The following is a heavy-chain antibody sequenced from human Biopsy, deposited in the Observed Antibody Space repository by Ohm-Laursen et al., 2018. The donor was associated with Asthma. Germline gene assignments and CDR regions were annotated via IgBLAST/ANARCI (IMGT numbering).Heavy chain of an antibody. J-gene: IGHJ4*02. CDR1: GGSISSGGYS. CDR3: ARVKDGYNFDY. D-gene: IGHD5-24*01. CDR2: TYHSGST. Sequence: TLSLTCAVSGGSISSGGYSWSWIRQPPGKGLEWIGYTYHSGSTYYNPSLKSRVTISVDRSKNQFSLKLSSVTAADTAVYYCARVKDGYNFDYWGQGNLVTVSS. V-gene: IGHV4-30-2*01.